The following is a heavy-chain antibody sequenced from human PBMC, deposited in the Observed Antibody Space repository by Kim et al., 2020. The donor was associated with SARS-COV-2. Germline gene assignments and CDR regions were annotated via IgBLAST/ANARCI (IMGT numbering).Heavy chain of an antibody. CDR3: ARRQFTSGWYYFDF. CDR2: INSDGSTT. CDR1: GFTFNSHW. V-gene: IGHV3-74*01. D-gene: IGHD6-19*01. J-gene: IGHJ4*02. Sequence: GGSLRLSCAASGFTFNSHWMHWVRQAPGKGLVWVSRINSDGSTTSYADSVKGRFTISRDNAKNTLYLQMNSLRAEDTAVYYCARRQFTSGWYYFDFWGQGTLVTVSS.